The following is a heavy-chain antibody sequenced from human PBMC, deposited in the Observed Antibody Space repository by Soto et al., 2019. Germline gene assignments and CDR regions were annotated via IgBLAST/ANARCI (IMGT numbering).Heavy chain of an antibody. V-gene: IGHV1-18*01. CDR1: GYTFTSYG. D-gene: IGHD2-2*01. Sequence: ASVKVSCKASGYTFTSYGISWVRQAPGQGLEWMGWISAYNGNTNYAQKLQGRVTMTTDTSTSTAYMELRSLRSDDTAVYYCARDLEDIVVVPAAKSNWFDPWGQGTLVTVSS. J-gene: IGHJ5*02. CDR2: ISAYNGNT. CDR3: ARDLEDIVVVPAAKSNWFDP.